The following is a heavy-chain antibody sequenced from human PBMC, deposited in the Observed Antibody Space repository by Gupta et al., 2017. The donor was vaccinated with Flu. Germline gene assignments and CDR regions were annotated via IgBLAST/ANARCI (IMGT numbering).Heavy chain of an antibody. J-gene: IGHJ4*02. Sequence: EEQLVESGRGLVQPGGSLRLSCAASGFTFRSYWMDWVRQAPGKGLEWVANIAADDSVKNYADSVKGRFTISRDDAKDSLYLQMNSLRAEDTAVYYCARNRGWQQFDYWGQGALVTVSS. CDR2: IAADDSVK. D-gene: IGHD5-24*01. V-gene: IGHV3-7*01. CDR1: GFTFRSYW. CDR3: ARNRGWQQFDY.